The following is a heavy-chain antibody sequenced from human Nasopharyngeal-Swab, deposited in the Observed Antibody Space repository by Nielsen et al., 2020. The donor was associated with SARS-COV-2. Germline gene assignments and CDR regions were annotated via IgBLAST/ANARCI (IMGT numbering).Heavy chain of an antibody. J-gene: IGHJ6*03. Sequence: GVLKISCEASGFTFESYGVTWVRQAPGKGLEWVSTISGSGDNTHYADSVRGRFTISRDNSQRTVFLQMTSLRAEDTALYYCAKDPSAAMDVWGKGTTVIVSS. CDR3: AKDPSAAMDV. V-gene: IGHV3-23*01. CDR2: ISGSGDNT. CDR1: GFTFESYG. D-gene: IGHD6-13*01.